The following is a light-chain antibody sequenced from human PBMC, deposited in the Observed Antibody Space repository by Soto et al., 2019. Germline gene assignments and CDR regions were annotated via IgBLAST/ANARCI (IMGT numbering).Light chain of an antibody. V-gene: IGLV2-14*01. J-gene: IGLJ2*01. CDR2: DVS. Sequence: QSVLTQPASVSGSTGQSITISCTGPSSDVGGYNYVSWYQQHPGKAPKLMMYDVSNRPSGVSNRVSGSKSGNTASLTISGLQAEDEADYYCSSYTSSSTPVVFGGGIKLTVL. CDR3: SSYTSSSTPVV. CDR1: SSDVGGYNY.